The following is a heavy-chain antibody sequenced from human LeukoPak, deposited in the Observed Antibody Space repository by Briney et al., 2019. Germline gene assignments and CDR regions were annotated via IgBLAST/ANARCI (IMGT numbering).Heavy chain of an antibody. CDR3: ARGSAVRWSHPSYFDY. Sequence: AGGSLRLSCAAPGFTFSNYAMHWVRQAPGKGLEWVAVISYDGSNKYYADSVKGRFTISRDNSQNTLYLQMNSLRPDDTAVYYCARGSAVRWSHPSYFDYWGRGTLVTVSS. J-gene: IGHJ4*02. D-gene: IGHD4-23*01. V-gene: IGHV3-30*04. CDR2: ISYDGSNK. CDR1: GFTFSNYA.